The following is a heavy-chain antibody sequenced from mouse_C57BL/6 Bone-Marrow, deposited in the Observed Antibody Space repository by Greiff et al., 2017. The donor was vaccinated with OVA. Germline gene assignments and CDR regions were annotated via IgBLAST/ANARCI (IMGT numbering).Heavy chain of an antibody. V-gene: IGHV1-55*01. Sequence: VQLQQPGAELVKPGASVKMSCKASGYTFTSYWITWVKQRPGQGLEWIGDIYPGSGSTNYNEKFKSKATLTVDTSSSTAYMQLSSLTSEDSAVYYCAGDYYGNHWYLDVWGTGTTVTVSS. D-gene: IGHD1-1*01. CDR3: AGDYYGNHWYLDV. CDR1: GYTFTSYW. J-gene: IGHJ1*03. CDR2: IYPGSGST.